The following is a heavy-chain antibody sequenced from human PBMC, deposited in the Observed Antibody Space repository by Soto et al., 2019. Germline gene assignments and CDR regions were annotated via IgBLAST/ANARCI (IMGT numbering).Heavy chain of an antibody. CDR1: GGSFSGYY. D-gene: IGHD3-3*01. V-gene: IGHV4-34*01. J-gene: IGHJ5*02. CDR2: INHSGST. CDR3: ARRPRTLRFLEWP. Sequence: SETLSLTCAVYGGSFSGYYWSWIRQPPGKGLEWIGEINHSGSTNYNPSLKSRVTISVDTSKNQFSLKLSSVTAADTAVYYCARRPRTLRFLEWPWGQGTLVTVSS.